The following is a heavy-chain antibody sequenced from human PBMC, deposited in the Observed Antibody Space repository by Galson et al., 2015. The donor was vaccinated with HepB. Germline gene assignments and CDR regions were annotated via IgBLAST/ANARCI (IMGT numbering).Heavy chain of an antibody. CDR3: ARSFEGTNYEFWSSAGRFYYYGRDI. Sequence: SVKVSCKASGGTFSSYAISWVRQAPGQGLEWMGGIIPIFGTANYAQEFQGRVTITADESTSTAYMELSSLRSEDTAVYYCARSFEGTNYEFWSSAGRFYYYGRDIWGQVTTVTVSS. V-gene: IGHV1-69*13. J-gene: IGHJ6*02. CDR2: IIPIFGTA. CDR1: GGTFSSYA. D-gene: IGHD3-3*01.